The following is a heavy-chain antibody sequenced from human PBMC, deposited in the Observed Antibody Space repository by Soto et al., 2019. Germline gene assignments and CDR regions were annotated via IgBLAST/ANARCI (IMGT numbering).Heavy chain of an antibody. CDR1: GFSLSTSGVG. V-gene: IGHV2-5*02. CDR2: IYWDDDK. J-gene: IGHJ4*02. Sequence: QITLKGSGPTLVKPTQTLTLTCTFSGFSLSTSGVGVGWIRQPPGKALEWLTLIYWDDDKRYSPSLKSRLTITKDTSKNQVVLTMTNMDPVDTVTYYCAHRPSYCSGGSCYSGFDYWGQGTLVTVSS. D-gene: IGHD2-15*01. CDR3: AHRPSYCSGGSCYSGFDY.